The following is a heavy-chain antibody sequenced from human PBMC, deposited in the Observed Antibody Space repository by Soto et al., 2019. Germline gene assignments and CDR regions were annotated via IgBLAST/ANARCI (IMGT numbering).Heavy chain of an antibody. D-gene: IGHD3-3*01. J-gene: IGHJ5*02. CDR3: ARDVGLQHDTGYYDFWSGKNNWFDP. Sequence: SETLSLTCTVSGGFISGHYWSWIRQPPGKGLQYIGYISYSGSTNYNPSLKSRVTISVDTSNNQFSLRLSSVTAADTAVYYCARDVGLQHDTGYYDFWSGKNNWFDPWGQGILVTVSS. CDR2: ISYSGST. V-gene: IGHV4-59*11. CDR1: GGFISGHY.